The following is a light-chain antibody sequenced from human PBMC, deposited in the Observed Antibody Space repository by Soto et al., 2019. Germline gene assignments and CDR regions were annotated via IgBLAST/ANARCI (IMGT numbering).Light chain of an antibody. V-gene: IGKV1-9*01. CDR1: QGISSY. CDR2: AAS. J-gene: IGKJ3*01. CDR3: QQLDNYPRT. Sequence: IQLTQSPSSLSASVGDRVTITCRASQGISSYLAWYQQKPGKAPKLLIYAASTLQSGVPSRFSGSGSGTDLTLTISSLQPEDFATYYCQQLDNYPRTFGPGTKVDIK.